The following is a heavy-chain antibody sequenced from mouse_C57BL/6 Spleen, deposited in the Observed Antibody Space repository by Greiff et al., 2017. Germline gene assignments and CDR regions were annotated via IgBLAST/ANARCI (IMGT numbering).Heavy chain of an antibody. CDR2: IHPNSGST. CDR1: GYTFTSYW. D-gene: IGHD2-4*01. Sequence: QVQLQQPGAELVKPGASVKLSCKASGYTFTSYWMHWVKQRPGQGLEWIGMIHPNSGSTNYNEKFKSKATLTVDKSSSTAYMQLSSLTSEDSAVYCCACGGYYDYDTGPDYWGQGTTLTVSS. V-gene: IGHV1-64*01. CDR3: ACGGYYDYDTGPDY. J-gene: IGHJ2*01.